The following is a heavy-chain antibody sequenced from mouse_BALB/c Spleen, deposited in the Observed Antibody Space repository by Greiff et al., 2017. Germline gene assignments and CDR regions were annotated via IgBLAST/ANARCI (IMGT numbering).Heavy chain of an antibody. CDR1: GFNIKDTY. CDR3: ARGAARATYAMDY. V-gene: IGHV14-3*02. D-gene: IGHD3-1*01. Sequence: VQLQQSGAELVKPGASVKLSCTASGFNIKDTYMHWVKQRPEQGLEWIGRIDPANGNTKYDPKFQGKATITADTSSNTAYLQLSSLTSEDTAVYYCARGAARATYAMDYWGQGTSVTVSS. CDR2: IDPANGNT. J-gene: IGHJ4*01.